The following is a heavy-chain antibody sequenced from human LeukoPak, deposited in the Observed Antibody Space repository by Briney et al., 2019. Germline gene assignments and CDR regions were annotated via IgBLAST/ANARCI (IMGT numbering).Heavy chain of an antibody. CDR3: AKVPYYYDSSGYYRRRDAFDI. CDR2: ISYDGSNE. Sequence: PGRSLRLSCAASGFTFSSYAMHWVRQTPAKGLEWVAVISYDGSNEYYADSVKGRFTISRDNSKNTLYLQMNSLRAEDTAVYYCAKVPYYYDSSGYYRRRDAFDIWGQGTMVTVSS. CDR1: GFTFSSYA. D-gene: IGHD3-22*01. V-gene: IGHV3-30-3*01. J-gene: IGHJ3*02.